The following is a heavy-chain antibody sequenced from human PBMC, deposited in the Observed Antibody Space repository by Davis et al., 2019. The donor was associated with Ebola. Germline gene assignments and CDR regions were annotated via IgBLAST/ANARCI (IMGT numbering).Heavy chain of an antibody. Sequence: GGSLRLSCAASGFTFSSYGMHWVRQAPGKGLEWVAVIWYDGSNKYYADSVKGRFTISRDNSKNTLYLQMNGLRAEDTAVYYCARAISSSWYGGAYYYYYGMDVWGQGTTVTVSS. CDR1: GFTFSSYG. D-gene: IGHD6-13*01. V-gene: IGHV3-33*01. CDR3: ARAISSSWYGGAYYYYYGMDV. CDR2: IWYDGSNK. J-gene: IGHJ6*02.